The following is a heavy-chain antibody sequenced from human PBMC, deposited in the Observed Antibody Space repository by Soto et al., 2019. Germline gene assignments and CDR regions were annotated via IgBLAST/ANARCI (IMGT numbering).Heavy chain of an antibody. J-gene: IGHJ5*02. CDR2: INHSGSA. CDR1: GGSFHGYY. D-gene: IGHD3-10*01. Sequence: PSETLSLTCAVYGGSFHGYYWIFIRHPPFKWREWIVEINHSGSANYNPTFKGRVSISVDTSKNQMSLQLSSVSAADTAVYYCAKGPQAGYYDSGTFYSSVPWGQGTLVTVSS. CDR3: AKGPQAGYYDSGTFYSSVP. V-gene: IGHV4-34*01.